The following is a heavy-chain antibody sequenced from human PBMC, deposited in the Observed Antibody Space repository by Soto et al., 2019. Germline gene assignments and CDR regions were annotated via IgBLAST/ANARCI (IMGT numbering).Heavy chain of an antibody. V-gene: IGHV4-31*03. Sequence: SETLSLTCTVSCGSISSGTYYWNWIRQHPVKGLEWIGYVHYSGSTDYNPSLKSRVTISVDTSKNQFSLKLSSVTAADTAVHYCAREYSSSSYPSYFDYWGQGTLVTVSS. CDR1: CGSISSGTYY. CDR2: VHYSGST. CDR3: AREYSSSSYPSYFDY. J-gene: IGHJ4*02. D-gene: IGHD6-13*01.